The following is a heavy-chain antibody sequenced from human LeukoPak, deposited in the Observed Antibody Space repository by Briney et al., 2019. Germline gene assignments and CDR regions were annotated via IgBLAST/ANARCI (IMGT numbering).Heavy chain of an antibody. Sequence: PGGSLRLSCAASGFTFSSYEMNWVRQAPGKGLEWVSYISSSGSTIYYADSVKGRFTISRDNSKNTLYLQMNSLRAEDTAVYYCARDSVRGGYFDYWGQGTLVTVSS. D-gene: IGHD3-10*01. CDR3: ARDSVRGGYFDY. CDR1: GFTFSSYE. CDR2: ISSSGSTI. V-gene: IGHV3-48*03. J-gene: IGHJ4*02.